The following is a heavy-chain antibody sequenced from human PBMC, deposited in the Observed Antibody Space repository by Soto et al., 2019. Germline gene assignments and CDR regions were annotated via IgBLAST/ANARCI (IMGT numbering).Heavy chain of an antibody. D-gene: IGHD1-7*01. V-gene: IGHV1-8*01. CDR1: GYTFTSYD. CDR3: ARGRTGTTIYYYYYGMDV. J-gene: IGHJ6*02. Sequence: QVQLVQSGAEVKKPGASVKVSCMASGYTFTSYDINWVRQATGQGLEWMGWMNPNSGNTGYAQKFQGRVTMTRNTSISTAYMELSSLRSEDTAVYYCARGRTGTTIYYYYYGMDVWGQGTTVTVSS. CDR2: MNPNSGNT.